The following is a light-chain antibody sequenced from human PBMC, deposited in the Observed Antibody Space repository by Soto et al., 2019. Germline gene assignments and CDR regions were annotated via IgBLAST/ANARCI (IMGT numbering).Light chain of an antibody. Sequence: AIQLTQSPPSLSASVGDRVIITCRASQGIRNDVSWYQQKPGKAPKFLIFAASNLQGGVPSRFSGSGSGTDFTLTITTLQPEDFATDYCLQDYNYPWTFGQGTKVEIK. CDR2: AAS. CDR1: QGIRND. J-gene: IGKJ1*01. V-gene: IGKV1-6*01. CDR3: LQDYNYPWT.